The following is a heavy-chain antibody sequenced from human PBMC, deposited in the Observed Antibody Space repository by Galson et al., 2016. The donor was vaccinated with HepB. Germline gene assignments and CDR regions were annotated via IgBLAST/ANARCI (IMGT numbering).Heavy chain of an antibody. J-gene: IGHJ4*02. D-gene: IGHD5-12*01. CDR1: GDSISSNSVY. V-gene: IGHV4-39*07. Sequence: SETLSLTCAVSGDSISSNSVYWGWIRQPPGKGLEWIGSIYSSEHTNYNPSLKSRVTISIDTSKNQFSLKLSSVTAADTAVYSCARGGWLRMNYYFDYWGQGTLVTVSS. CDR3: ARGGWLRMNYYFDY. CDR2: IYSSEHT.